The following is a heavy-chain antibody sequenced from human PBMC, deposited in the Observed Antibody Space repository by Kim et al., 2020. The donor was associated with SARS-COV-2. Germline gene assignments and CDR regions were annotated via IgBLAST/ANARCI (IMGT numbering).Heavy chain of an antibody. V-gene: IGHV4-39*01. J-gene: IGHJ5*02. CDR2: IYYSGNT. Sequence: WGWYRPPPGRWLRWVGGIYYSGNTDSNQSLVGRVTISVDASKNQFSLKLSSVTAADTAVYYCARPYAFYDFWSGYYKYWFDPWGQGTLV. D-gene: IGHD3-3*01. CDR3: ARPYAFYDFWSGYYKYWFDP.